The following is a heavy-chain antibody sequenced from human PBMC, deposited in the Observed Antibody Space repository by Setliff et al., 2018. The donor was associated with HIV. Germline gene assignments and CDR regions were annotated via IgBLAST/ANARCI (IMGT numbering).Heavy chain of an antibody. V-gene: IGHV1-3*01. D-gene: IGHD6-13*01. CDR2: INAGNGNT. CDR3: ARDVERYSSHSGSGP. CDR1: GYSFTSYT. Sequence: ASVKVSCKASGYSFTSYTIHWVRQAPGQRLEWMGWINAGNGNTKYSQKFRGRVTFTRDTSASTAYMELRSLRSDDTAVYYCARDVERYSSHSGSGPWGQGTLVTVS. J-gene: IGHJ5*02.